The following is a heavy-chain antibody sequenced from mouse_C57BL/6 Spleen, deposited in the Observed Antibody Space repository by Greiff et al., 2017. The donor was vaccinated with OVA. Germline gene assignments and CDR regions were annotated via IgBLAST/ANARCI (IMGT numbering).Heavy chain of an antibody. J-gene: IGHJ3*01. CDR3: APIYDGYYAWFAY. CDR1: GFNIKNTY. D-gene: IGHD2-3*01. V-gene: IGHV14-3*01. Sequence: EVQLQQSVAELVRPGASVKLSCTASGFNIKNTYMHWVKQRPEQGLAWIGRIDPANGNTKYAPKFQGKATIPADPSSNTAYLQLSSLTSEDTAIYYCAPIYDGYYAWFAYWGQGTLVTVSA. CDR2: IDPANGNT.